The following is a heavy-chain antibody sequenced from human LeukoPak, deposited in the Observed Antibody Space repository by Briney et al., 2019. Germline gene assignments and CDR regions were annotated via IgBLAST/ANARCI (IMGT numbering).Heavy chain of an antibody. V-gene: IGHV4-31*03. J-gene: IGHJ5*02. CDR2: IYYSGST. CDR1: GSSMSSGGYS. Sequence: SETLSLTCTVSGSSMSSGGYSWSWIRQHPGKGLEWIGYIYYSGSTYYNPSLKSRVTISVDTSKNQFSLKLSSVTAADTAVYYCARYGVVVPAASPGFDPWGQGTLVTVSS. CDR3: ARYGVVVPAASPGFDP. D-gene: IGHD2-2*01.